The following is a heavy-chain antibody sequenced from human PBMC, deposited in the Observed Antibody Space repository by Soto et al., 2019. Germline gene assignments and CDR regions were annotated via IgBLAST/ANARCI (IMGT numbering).Heavy chain of an antibody. V-gene: IGHV3-23*01. CDR2: ISGSGGST. Sequence: PGGSLRLSCAASGFTFSSYAMSWVRQAPGKGLEWVSAISGSGGSTYYADSVKGRFTISRDNSKNTLYLQMNSLRAEDTAVYYCAKKGKTDIVVVVAASTTQWLGHYFDYWGQGTLVTVSS. D-gene: IGHD2-15*01. CDR3: AKKGKTDIVVVVAASTTQWLGHYFDY. J-gene: IGHJ4*02. CDR1: GFTFSSYA.